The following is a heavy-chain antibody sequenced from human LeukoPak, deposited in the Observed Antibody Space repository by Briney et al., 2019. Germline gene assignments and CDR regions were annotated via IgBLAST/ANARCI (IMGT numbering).Heavy chain of an antibody. Sequence: GGSLRLSCAASGFTLSHHWLTWVRQAPGKGLEWVAVISYDGSNKYYADSVKGRFTISRDNSKNTLYLQMNSLRAEDTAVYYCARDQNGVVVEHHWFDPWGQGTLVTVSS. J-gene: IGHJ5*02. CDR3: ARDQNGVVVEHHWFDP. D-gene: IGHD2-15*01. CDR1: GFTLSHHW. CDR2: ISYDGSNK. V-gene: IGHV3-30*03.